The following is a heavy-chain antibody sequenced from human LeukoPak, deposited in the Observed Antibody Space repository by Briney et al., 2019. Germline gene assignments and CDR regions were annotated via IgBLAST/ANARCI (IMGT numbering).Heavy chain of an antibody. J-gene: IGHJ3*02. CDR2: ITRVSTYI. D-gene: IGHD4-17*01. V-gene: IGHV3-21*01. CDR3: TRDRNDYGDPDAFDI. CDR1: GFTFSDFA. Sequence: GGSLKLSCAASGFTFSDFAMNWVRQAPGKGLEWVSSITRVSTYIYYAESVQGRFTISGDNHKDLLYLQLNSLRGDDTGIYYCTRDRNDYGDPDAFDIWGQGTVVTVSS.